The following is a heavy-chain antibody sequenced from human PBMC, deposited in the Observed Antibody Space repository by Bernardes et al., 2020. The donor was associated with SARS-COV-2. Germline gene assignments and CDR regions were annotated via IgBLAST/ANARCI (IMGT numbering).Heavy chain of an antibody. CDR2: INPNSGGT. J-gene: IGHJ6*02. CDR3: ARDLTGTTFGYYYYGMDV. D-gene: IGHD1-7*01. CDR1: GYTFTGYY. V-gene: IGHV1-2*02. Sequence: AAVKVSCKASGYTFTGYYMHWVRQAPGQGLEWMGWINPNSGGTNYAQKFQGRVTMTRDTSISTADMELSRLRSDDTAVYYCARDLTGTTFGYYYYGMDVWGPGATVTRSS.